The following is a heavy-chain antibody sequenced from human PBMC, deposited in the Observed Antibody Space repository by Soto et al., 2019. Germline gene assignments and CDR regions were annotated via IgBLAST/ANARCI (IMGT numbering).Heavy chain of an antibody. J-gene: IGHJ6*02. CDR2: IIPIFGTA. Sequence: SVKVSCKASGGTFSSYAISWVRQAPGQGLEWMGGIIPIFGTANYAQKFQGRVTITADESTSTAYMELSSLRSEDTAVYYCVTVRAGPMIVVATPYYYYGMDVWGQGTTVTVSS. D-gene: IGHD3-22*01. CDR3: VTVRAGPMIVVATPYYYYGMDV. CDR1: GGTFSSYA. V-gene: IGHV1-69*13.